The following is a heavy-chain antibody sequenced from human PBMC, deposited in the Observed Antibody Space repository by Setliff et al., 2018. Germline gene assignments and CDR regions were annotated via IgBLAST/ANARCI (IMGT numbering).Heavy chain of an antibody. CDR2: INTNTGNP. CDR1: GYTFTSYA. D-gene: IGHD1-26*01. V-gene: IGHV7-4-1*02. Sequence: ASVKVSCKASGYTFTSYAMNWVRQAPGQGLEWMGWINTNTGNPTYAQGFTGQFVFSLDTSVSTAYLQISSLKAEDTAVYYCARDEPSNSGSSPLADYWGQGTLVTVSS. J-gene: IGHJ4*02. CDR3: ARDEPSNSGSSPLADY.